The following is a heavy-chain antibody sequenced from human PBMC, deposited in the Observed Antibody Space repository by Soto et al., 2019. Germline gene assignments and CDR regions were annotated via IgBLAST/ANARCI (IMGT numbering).Heavy chain of an antibody. Sequence: ASVKVSCKASGYTFTSYDINWVRQATGQGLEWMGWMNPNSGNTGYAQKFQGRVTMTADTSTSTAYMELRSLTSDDTAVYYCARDLINSGWVGDYWGQGTLVTVSS. CDR2: MNPNSGNT. V-gene: IGHV1-8*01. D-gene: IGHD6-19*01. CDR1: GYTFTSYD. J-gene: IGHJ4*02. CDR3: ARDLINSGWVGDY.